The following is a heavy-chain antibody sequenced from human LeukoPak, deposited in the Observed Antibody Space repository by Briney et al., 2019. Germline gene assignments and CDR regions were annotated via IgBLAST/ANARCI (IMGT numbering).Heavy chain of an antibody. V-gene: IGHV4-34*01. Sequence: SETLSLTCTVTGGSISSYYWSWIRQPPGKGLEWIGEINHSGSTNYNPSLKSRVTISVDTSKNQFSLKLSSVTAADTAVYYCASSMTTESNWGQGTLVTVSS. CDR1: GGSISSYY. J-gene: IGHJ4*02. CDR2: INHSGST. D-gene: IGHD4-17*01. CDR3: ASSMTTESN.